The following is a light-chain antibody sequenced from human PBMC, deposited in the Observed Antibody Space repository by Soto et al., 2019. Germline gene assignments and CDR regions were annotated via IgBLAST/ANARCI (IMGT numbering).Light chain of an antibody. CDR2: DAT. Sequence: DIQMTQSPSSLSASVGDRVTITCRASQSISSYLNWYQQRPGKAPNLLIYDATRLHSGVPPRFSGSGYGKDFTLTITSLLLEDFATYYCQQSDVSPRTFGQGTKVDIK. CDR3: QQSDVSPRT. V-gene: IGKV1-39*01. J-gene: IGKJ1*01. CDR1: QSISSY.